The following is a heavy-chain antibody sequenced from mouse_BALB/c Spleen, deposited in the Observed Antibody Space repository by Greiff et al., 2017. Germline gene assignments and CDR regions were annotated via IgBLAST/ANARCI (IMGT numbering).Heavy chain of an antibody. D-gene: IGHD4-1*01. J-gene: IGHJ4*01. CDR2: IYPGGGYT. CDR1: GYTFTNYW. V-gene: IGHV1-63*02. Sequence: VKLQESGAELVRPGTSVKISCKASGYTFTNYWLGWVKQRPGHGLEWIGDIYPGGGYTNYNEKFKGKATLTADTSSSTAYMQLSSLTSEDSAVYFCARALSLGYAMDYWGQGTSVTVSS. CDR3: ARALSLGYAMDY.